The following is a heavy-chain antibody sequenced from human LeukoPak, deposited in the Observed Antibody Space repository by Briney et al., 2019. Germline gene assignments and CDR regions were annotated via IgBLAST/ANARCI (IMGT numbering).Heavy chain of an antibody. Sequence: GGSLRLSCAASGFTVSSNYMSWVRQAPGKGLEWVSVIYSGGSTYYADSVMGRFTISRDNSKNTLYLQMNSLRAEDTAVYYCARTGYSSSWYRGAGYYYYMDVWGKGTTVTISS. CDR3: ARTGYSSSWYRGAGYYYYMDV. V-gene: IGHV3-66*01. D-gene: IGHD6-13*01. CDR2: IYSGGST. CDR1: GFTVSSNY. J-gene: IGHJ6*03.